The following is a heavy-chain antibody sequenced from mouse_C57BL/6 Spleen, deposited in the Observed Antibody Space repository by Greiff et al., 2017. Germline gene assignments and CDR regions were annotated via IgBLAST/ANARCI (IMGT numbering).Heavy chain of an antibody. Sequence: VKVVESGAELARPGASVKLSCKASGYTFTSYGISWVKQRTGQGLEWIGEIYPRSGNTYYNEKFKGKATLTADKSSSTAYMELRSLTSADSAVYFCAPPYYYGSSYGGFDYWGQGTTLTVSS. V-gene: IGHV1-81*01. CDR1: GYTFTSYG. CDR3: APPYYYGSSYGGFDY. D-gene: IGHD1-1*01. J-gene: IGHJ2*01. CDR2: IYPRSGNT.